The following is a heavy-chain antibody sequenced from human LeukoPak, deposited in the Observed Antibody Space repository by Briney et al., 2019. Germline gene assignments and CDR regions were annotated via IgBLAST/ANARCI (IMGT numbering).Heavy chain of an antibody. CDR2: INTNTGNP. Sequence: ASVKVSCKASGYTFTSYAMNWVRQAPGQGLEWMGWINTNTGNPTYAQGFTGRFVFSLDTSVSTAYLQISSLKAEDTAMYYCARHVGIVATIPEDHYDYWGQGTLVTVSS. V-gene: IGHV7-4-1*02. D-gene: IGHD5-12*01. CDR3: ARHVGIVATIPEDHYDY. CDR1: GYTFTSYA. J-gene: IGHJ4*02.